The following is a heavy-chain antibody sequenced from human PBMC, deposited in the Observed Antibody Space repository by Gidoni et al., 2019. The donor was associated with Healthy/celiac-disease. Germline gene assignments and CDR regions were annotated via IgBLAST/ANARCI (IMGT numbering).Heavy chain of an antibody. D-gene: IGHD2-2*01. V-gene: IGHV1-2*02. CDR2: INPNSGVT. J-gene: IGHJ4*02. CDR1: GYTFTGYS. CDR3: ARDLVVPALLDY. Sequence: QVPLVQSGAEVKKHGASVKVSCKASGYTFTGYSMHLFRQAPGQGLERMGWINPNSGVTNYAQKFQSRVTMTRDTSISTAYMELSRLRSDDTAVYYCARDLVVPALLDYWGQGTLVTVSS.